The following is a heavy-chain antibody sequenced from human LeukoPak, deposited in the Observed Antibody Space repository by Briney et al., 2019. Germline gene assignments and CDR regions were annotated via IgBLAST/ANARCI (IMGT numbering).Heavy chain of an antibody. CDR1: SGSVSSGSYY. CDR2: IYYSGST. D-gene: IGHD3-22*01. Sequence: TSETLSLTCTVSSGSVSSGSYYWSWIRQHPGKGLEWIGYIYYSGSTYYNPSLKSRVTISVDTSKNQFSLKLSSVTAADTAVYYCARGYYDNPNDFDYWGQGTLVTVSS. J-gene: IGHJ4*02. V-gene: IGHV4-31*03. CDR3: ARGYYDNPNDFDY.